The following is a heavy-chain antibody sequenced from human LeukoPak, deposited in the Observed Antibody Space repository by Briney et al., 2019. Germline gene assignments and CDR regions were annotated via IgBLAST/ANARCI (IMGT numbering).Heavy chain of an antibody. D-gene: IGHD6-19*01. CDR2: INPSGGST. V-gene: IGHV1-46*01. CDR1: GYTFTSYY. Sequence: ASVKVSCKASGYTFTSYYMHWVRQAPGQGLEWMGIINPSGGSTSYAQKFQGRVTMTRDTSTSTVYMELSSLRSEDTAVYYCARVAXIAVAGTDYFDYWGQGTLVTVSS. CDR3: ARVAXIAVAGTDYFDY. J-gene: IGHJ4*02.